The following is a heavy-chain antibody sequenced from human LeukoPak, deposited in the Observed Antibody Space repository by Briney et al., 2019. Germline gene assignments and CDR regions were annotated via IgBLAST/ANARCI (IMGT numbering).Heavy chain of an antibody. CDR2: IKPSGGST. CDR3: ARGSSGSWNYFDY. Sequence: ASVKVSCKASGYTFTSYYMHWVRQAPGQGLEWMGIIKPSGGSTSYAQKFQGRVTMTSDTSTNTIYMELSSLTSEDTAVYYCARGSSGSWNYFDYWGQGTLATVSS. J-gene: IGHJ4*02. CDR1: GYTFTSYY. D-gene: IGHD6-13*01. V-gene: IGHV1-46*01.